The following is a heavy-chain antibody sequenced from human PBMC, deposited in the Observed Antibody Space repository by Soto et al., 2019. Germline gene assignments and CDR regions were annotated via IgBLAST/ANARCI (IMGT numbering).Heavy chain of an antibody. J-gene: IGHJ6*02. V-gene: IGHV1-69*01. Sequence: QVHLVQSGAEMKRAGSSVRVSCKGLGGTISSDAISWVRQAPGRGREWRGGIIPVIGAPNYGQRFQGRITITADESTNTAYRELSSLRPEDTAIYYCARVQRYDSLTGSAPAYGMDVWGQGTTVTVSS. CDR3: ARVQRYDSLTGSAPAYGMDV. CDR1: GGTISSDA. D-gene: IGHD3-9*01. CDR2: IIPVIGAP.